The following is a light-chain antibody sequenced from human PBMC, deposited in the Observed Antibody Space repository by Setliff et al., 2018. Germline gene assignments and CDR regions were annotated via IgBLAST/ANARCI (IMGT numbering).Light chain of an antibody. V-gene: IGLV1-51*01. CDR1: SSNIGNNY. CDR2: DND. J-gene: IGLJ1*01. Sequence: PGQKVTISCSGSSSNIGNNYVSWHQQLPGTAPKLLIYDNDKRPSGIPDRFSGSKSGTSASLAISGLQSEDEADYYCSSWDDSLDGFYVFGTGTKVTVL. CDR3: SSWDDSLDGFYV.